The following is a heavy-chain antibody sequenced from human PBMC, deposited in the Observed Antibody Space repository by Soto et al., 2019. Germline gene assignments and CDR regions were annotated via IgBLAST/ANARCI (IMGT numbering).Heavy chain of an antibody. CDR2: IIPIVGTA. D-gene: IGHD2-2*01. J-gene: IGHJ6*02. CDR1: GGTFSSYT. CDR3: ARWGYCSSTSCPALYYYGMDV. V-gene: IGHV1-69*01. Sequence: QVQLVQSGAEVKKPGSSVKVSCKASGGTFSSYTISCVRQAPGQGLKWMGGIIPIVGTANYAQKFQGRVTITADDSTSTAYMELSSLRSEDTAVYYCARWGYCSSTSCPALYYYGMDVWGQGTTVTVSS.